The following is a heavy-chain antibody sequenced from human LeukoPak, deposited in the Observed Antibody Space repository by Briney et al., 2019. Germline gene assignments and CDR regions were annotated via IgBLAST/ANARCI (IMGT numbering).Heavy chain of an antibody. J-gene: IGHJ3*02. CDR1: GGSISSSSYY. CDR3: AKWLGGYYYHDAFDI. V-gene: IGHV4-39*07. CDR2: IYYSGST. D-gene: IGHD3-22*01. Sequence: SETLSLTCTVSGGSISSSSYYWGWIRQPPGKGLEWIGSIYYSGSTYYNPSLKSRVTISVDTSKNQFSLKLSTVTAADTAVYYCAKWLGGYYYHDAFDIWGQGTMVTVSS.